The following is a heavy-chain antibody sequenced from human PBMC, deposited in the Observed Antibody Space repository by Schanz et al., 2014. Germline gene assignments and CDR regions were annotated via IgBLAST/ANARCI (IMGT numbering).Heavy chain of an antibody. CDR2: ISGSGGST. J-gene: IGHJ4*02. D-gene: IGHD5-12*01. V-gene: IGHV3-23*04. Sequence: VQLVESGGGVVQPGRSLRLSCAASGFTISSYSMSWVRQAPGKGLEWVSAISGSGGSTYYADSVKGRFTISRDNSRNTLYLQMNSLRTEDTAVYYCASPSGYSDYGTYFDFWGQGTLVTVSS. CDR1: GFTISSYS. CDR3: ASPSGYSDYGTYFDF.